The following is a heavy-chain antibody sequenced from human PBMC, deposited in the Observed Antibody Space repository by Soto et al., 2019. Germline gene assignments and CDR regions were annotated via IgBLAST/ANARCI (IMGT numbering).Heavy chain of an antibody. Sequence: GGSLRLSCAASGFTFSSYGMHWVRQAPGKGLEWVAVISYDGSNKYYADSVKGRFTISRDNSKNTLYLQMNSLRAEDTAVYYLTKDPSDYYAQSSSSLVYWGQGTLVKVSS. D-gene: IGHD3-10*01. CDR2: ISYDGSNK. CDR3: TKDPSDYYAQSSSSLVY. V-gene: IGHV3-30*18. J-gene: IGHJ4*02. CDR1: GFTFSSYG.